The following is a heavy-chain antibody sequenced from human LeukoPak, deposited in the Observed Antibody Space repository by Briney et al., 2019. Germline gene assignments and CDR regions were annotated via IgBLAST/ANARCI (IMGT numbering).Heavy chain of an antibody. CDR3: ASRIVGATRGDAFDI. V-gene: IGHV1-18*01. CDR1: GYTFTDYG. J-gene: IGHJ3*02. CDR2: ISAYNGNT. Sequence: GASVKVSCKTSGYTFTDYGITWVRQAPGQGLEWMGWISAYNGNTNYAQKLQGRVTMTTDTSTSTAYMELRSLRSDDTAVYYCASRIVGATRGDAFDIWGQGTMVTVSS. D-gene: IGHD1-26*01.